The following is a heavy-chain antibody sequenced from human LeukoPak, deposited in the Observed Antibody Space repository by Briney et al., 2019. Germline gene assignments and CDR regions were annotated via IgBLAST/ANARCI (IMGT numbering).Heavy chain of an antibody. CDR1: GYSISSGYY. V-gene: IGHV4-38-2*01. D-gene: IGHD1-26*01. J-gene: IGHJ4*02. Sequence: SETLSLTCAVSGYSISSGYYWGWIRQPPGKGLEWIGSIYHSGSTYYNPSLKSRVTISVDTSKNQFSLKLSSVTAADTAVYYCARRRGSYSIDYWGQGTPVTVSS. CDR3: ARRRGSYSIDY. CDR2: IYHSGST.